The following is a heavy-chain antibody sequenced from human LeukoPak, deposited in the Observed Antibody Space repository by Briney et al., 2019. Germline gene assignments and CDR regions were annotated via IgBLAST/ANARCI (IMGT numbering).Heavy chain of an antibody. CDR1: GFSFGNYA. CDR3: VKDPRDTYGTNWFVS. V-gene: IGHV3-23*01. J-gene: IGHJ5*01. Sequence: GGSLRLSCVASGFSFGNYAMSWVSQAPGKGLQWVSQISGTGGATWYAGFARDRLTISRDNSKKTVYLQMSGLRAEDTAMYYCVKDPRDTYGTNWFVSWGQGTLLIVSS. D-gene: IGHD2-21*01. CDR2: ISGTGGAT.